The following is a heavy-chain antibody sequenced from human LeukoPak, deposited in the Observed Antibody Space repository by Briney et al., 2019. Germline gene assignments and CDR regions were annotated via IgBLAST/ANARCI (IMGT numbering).Heavy chain of an antibody. Sequence: SETLSLTCTVSGGSIGSSSYYWGWIRQPPGKGLEWIGSIYYSGSTYYNPSLKSRVTISVDTSKNQFSLKLSSVTAADTAVYYCARRYPGIAIDPWGQGTLVTVSS. CDR2: IYYSGST. J-gene: IGHJ5*02. V-gene: IGHV4-39*01. D-gene: IGHD6-13*01. CDR3: ARRYPGIAIDP. CDR1: GGSIGSSSYY.